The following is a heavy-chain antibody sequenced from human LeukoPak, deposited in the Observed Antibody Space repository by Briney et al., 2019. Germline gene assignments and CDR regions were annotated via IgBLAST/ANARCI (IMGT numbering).Heavy chain of an antibody. CDR1: GYTFTSYY. D-gene: IGHD6-6*01. V-gene: IGHV1-46*01. CDR3: ARKDRVIRPYMDV. CDR2: INPSGGST. J-gene: IGHJ6*03. Sequence: GASVKVSCKASGYTFTSYYMHWVRQAPGQGLEWMGIINPSGGSTSYARKFQGRVTMTRNTSISTAYMELSSLRSEDTAVYYCARKDRVIRPYMDVWGKGTTVTVSS.